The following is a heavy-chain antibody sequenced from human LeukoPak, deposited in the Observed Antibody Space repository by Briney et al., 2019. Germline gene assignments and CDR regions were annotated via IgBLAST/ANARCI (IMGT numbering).Heavy chain of an antibody. Sequence: PSETLSLTCTVSDSSISNGYYWGWIRQPPGKGLEWLGSIYQSGSTYYNPSLKSRVTISVDTSKNQFSLKLSSVTAADTAVYYCARDDYCFDYWGQGTLVTVPS. V-gene: IGHV4-38-2*02. CDR2: IYQSGST. CDR3: ARDDYCFDY. J-gene: IGHJ4*02. CDR1: DSSISNGYY. D-gene: IGHD4-11*01.